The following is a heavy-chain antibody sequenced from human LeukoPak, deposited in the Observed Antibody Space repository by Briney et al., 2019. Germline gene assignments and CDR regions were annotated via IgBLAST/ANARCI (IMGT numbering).Heavy chain of an antibody. D-gene: IGHD1-1*01. V-gene: IGHV3-30-3*01. CDR2: ISYDGSNK. Sequence: PGRSLRLSCAASGFTFSSYAMHWVRQAPGKGLEWVAVISYDGSNKYYADSVKGRFTISRDNSKNTPYLQMNSLRAEDTAVYYCARDTGTYWGQGTLVTVSS. J-gene: IGHJ4*02. CDR3: ARDTGTY. CDR1: GFTFSSYA.